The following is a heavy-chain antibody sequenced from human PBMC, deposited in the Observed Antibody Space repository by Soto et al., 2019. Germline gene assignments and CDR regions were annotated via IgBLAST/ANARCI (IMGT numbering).Heavy chain of an antibody. CDR3: ARDLITIFGVATNDY. D-gene: IGHD3-3*01. CDR2: ITSSGSTI. Sequence: EVQLVESGGGLVQPGGSLRLSCAASGFTFSSFQMNWVRQAPGKGLEWVSYITSSGSTIYYADSVKGRFTISRDNAKKSLYLQMTSLRAEDTAVYYCARDLITIFGVATNDYWGQGTLVTVSS. V-gene: IGHV3-48*03. CDR1: GFTFSSFQ. J-gene: IGHJ4*02.